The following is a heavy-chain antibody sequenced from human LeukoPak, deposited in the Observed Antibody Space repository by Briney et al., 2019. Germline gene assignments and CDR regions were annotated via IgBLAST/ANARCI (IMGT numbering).Heavy chain of an antibody. D-gene: IGHD4-23*01. V-gene: IGHV3-33*06. CDR1: GFTFSSYG. CDR2: IWYDGSNK. CDR3: AKDQYGGNPQYYFDY. J-gene: IGHJ4*02. Sequence: PGGSLILSCAASGFTFSSYGMHWVRQAPGKGLEWVAVIWYDGSNKYYADSVKGRFTISRDNSKNTLYLQMNSLRAEDTAVYYCAKDQYGGNPQYYFDYWGQGTLVTVSS.